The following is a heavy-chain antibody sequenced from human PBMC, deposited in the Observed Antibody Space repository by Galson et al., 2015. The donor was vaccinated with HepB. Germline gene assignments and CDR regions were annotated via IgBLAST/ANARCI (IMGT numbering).Heavy chain of an antibody. V-gene: IGHV1-2*06. Sequence: SATVSCKAFGYTFSGYFMHWVRQAPGQGLEWMGPINPNTGGTNYAQRFQGRVTMTRDTSISTAYMELSRLRSDDTAVYYCARDGAAAGNWLDPWGQGTLVTVPS. D-gene: IGHD6-13*01. CDR3: ARDGAAAGNWLDP. J-gene: IGHJ5*02. CDR2: INPNTGGT. CDR1: GYTFSGYF.